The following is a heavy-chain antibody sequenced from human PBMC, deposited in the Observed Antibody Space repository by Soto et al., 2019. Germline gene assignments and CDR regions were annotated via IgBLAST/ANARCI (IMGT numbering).Heavy chain of an antibody. CDR1: GYTLTELS. CDR2: FDPEDGET. CDR3: ATARITIFGAPGYFDY. D-gene: IGHD3-3*01. V-gene: IGHV1-24*01. Sequence: ASVKVSCKVSGYTLTELSMHWVRQAPGKGLEWMGGFDPEDGETIYAQKFQGRVTMTGDTSTDTAYMELSSLRSEDTAVYYCATARITIFGAPGYFDYWGQGTLVTVSS. J-gene: IGHJ4*02.